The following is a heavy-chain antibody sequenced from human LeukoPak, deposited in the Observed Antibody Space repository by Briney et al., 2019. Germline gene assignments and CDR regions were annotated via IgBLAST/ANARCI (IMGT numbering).Heavy chain of an antibody. CDR3: AREDYGTGSYYRGDAFDI. J-gene: IGHJ3*02. D-gene: IGHD3-10*01. Sequence: SETLSLTCAVSGGFVSGYYWTWVRQPLGKGLEWIGEISHTGGANYNPSLKSRVTIGLDTSKKQLSLKLESVTAADTAVYYCAREDYGTGSYYRGDAFDIWGHGTMVTVSS. CDR2: ISHTGGA. CDR1: GGFVSGYY. V-gene: IGHV4-34*01.